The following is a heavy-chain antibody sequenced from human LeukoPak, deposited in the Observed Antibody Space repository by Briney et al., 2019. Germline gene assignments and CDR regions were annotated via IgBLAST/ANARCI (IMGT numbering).Heavy chain of an antibody. CDR1: GFTFSSYA. J-gene: IGHJ4*02. CDR3: ARDVYYDSSALNY. CDR2: ISYDGSNK. V-gene: IGHV3-30-3*01. D-gene: IGHD3-22*01. Sequence: PGGSLRLSCAASGFTFSSYAMPWVRQAPGKGLEWVAVISYDGSNKYYADSVKGRFTISRDNSKNTLYLQMNSLRAEDTAVYYCARDVYYDSSALNYWGQGTLVTVSS.